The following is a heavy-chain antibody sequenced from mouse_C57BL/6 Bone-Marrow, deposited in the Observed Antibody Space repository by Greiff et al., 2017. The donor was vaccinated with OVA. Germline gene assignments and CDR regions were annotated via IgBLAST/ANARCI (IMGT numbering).Heavy chain of an antibody. Sequence: GGGLVQPTGSLTLSCAASGFSFNTYAMNWVRQAPGKGLEWVARIRSKSNNYATYYADSVKDRFTISRDDSESMLYLQMNNLKTKDTAMYYCVRETTVVEGAMDYWGQGTSVTVSS. CDR1: GFSFNTYA. CDR2: IRSKSNNYAT. D-gene: IGHD1-1*01. V-gene: IGHV10-1*01. J-gene: IGHJ4*01. CDR3: VRETTVVEGAMDY.